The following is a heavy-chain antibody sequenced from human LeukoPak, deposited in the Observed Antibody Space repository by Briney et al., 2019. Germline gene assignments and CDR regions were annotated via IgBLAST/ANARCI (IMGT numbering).Heavy chain of an antibody. D-gene: IGHD2-2*01. CDR3: ARLTRLAPVGTTYYHSLDV. V-gene: IGHV4-59*08. CDR1: GGSISGHY. Sequence: SETLSLTCTVSGGSISGHYWSWIRQPPGKGLEWIGHIYYTGVINYDPSLKSRVTMLVDTSKNQFSLEVTSVTAADTAVYYCARLTRLAPVGTTYYHSLDVWAKGPRSPSP. CDR2: IYYTGVI. J-gene: IGHJ6*02.